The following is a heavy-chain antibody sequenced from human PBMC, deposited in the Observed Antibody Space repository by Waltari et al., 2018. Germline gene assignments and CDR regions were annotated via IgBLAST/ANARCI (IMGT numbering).Heavy chain of an antibody. CDR3: AICGGDRSNWPYWYFDL. CDR2: IIPIFDTG. Sequence: QVQLVQYGAEVKKPGSSVKISCKASGGTLSSHTITWVRQAPGQGLGGVGGIIPIFDTGSYAQKFQGRGTITEDETTSTDYMELSNLRSEDTAVDYCAICGGDRSNWPYWYFDLWGRGTLVSVSS. D-gene: IGHD1-1*01. J-gene: IGHJ2*01. V-gene: IGHV1-69*12. CDR1: GGTLSSHT.